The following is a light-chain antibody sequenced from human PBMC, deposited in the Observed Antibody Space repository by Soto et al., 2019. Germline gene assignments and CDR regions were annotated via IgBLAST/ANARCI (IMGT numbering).Light chain of an antibody. CDR3: QQYGTSLRIT. CDR1: QSIRSNY. Sequence: EIVLTQSPGTLSLSPGERATLSCRASQSIRSNYLAWYQQRPGQAPRLLIYGASNRAAGVPDRFSGSGSGTDFTLTISRLEPEDFAVYYCQQYGTSLRITFGQGTKVDIK. CDR2: GAS. J-gene: IGKJ1*01. V-gene: IGKV3-20*01.